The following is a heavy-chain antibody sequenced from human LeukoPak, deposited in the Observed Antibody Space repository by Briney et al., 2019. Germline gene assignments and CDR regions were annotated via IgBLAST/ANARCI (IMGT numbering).Heavy chain of an antibody. V-gene: IGHV1-24*01. D-gene: IGHD6-19*01. CDR2: FDPEDGET. CDR3: ATDLVAGTAFDY. CDR1: GYTLIELS. J-gene: IGHJ4*02. Sequence: ASVKVSCKVSGYTLIELSMHWVRRAPGKGLEWMGGFDPEDGETIYAQKFQGRVTMTEDTSTDTAYMELSSLRSEDTAVYYCATDLVAGTAFDYWGQGTLVTVSS.